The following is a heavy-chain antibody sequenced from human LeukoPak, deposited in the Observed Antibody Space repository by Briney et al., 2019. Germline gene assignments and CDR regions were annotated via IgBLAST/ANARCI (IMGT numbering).Heavy chain of an antibody. CDR1: GFSVSFDH. V-gene: IGHV3-53*01. CDR2: IYTGDAT. Sequence: TGGSLRLPCAASGFSVSFDHMSWVRQAPGKGLEWVAVIYTGDATEYGDSVKGRFTISRDKSKNTVYLQMTGLRVEDSALYYCARDGLSCSGTGCHSSLAAFDIWGQGTMVTVSS. D-gene: IGHD2-15*01. J-gene: IGHJ3*02. CDR3: ARDGLSCSGTGCHSSLAAFDI.